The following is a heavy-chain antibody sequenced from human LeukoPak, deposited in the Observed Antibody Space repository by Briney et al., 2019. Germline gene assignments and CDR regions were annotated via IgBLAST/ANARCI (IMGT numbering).Heavy chain of an antibody. CDR1: GFTLSSYN. V-gene: IGHV3-21*01. CDR2: ISSSSSYI. Sequence: SLRHSRPASGFTLSSYNLNWLRQPPAKGLAWVASISSSSSYIYYADSVKGRFPIYRDNAKTSLYLQINSLRAEDTAVYYCARDGLRFAATPMDVWGKGTTVTVSS. CDR3: ARDGLRFAATPMDV. D-gene: IGHD3-10*01. J-gene: IGHJ6*03.